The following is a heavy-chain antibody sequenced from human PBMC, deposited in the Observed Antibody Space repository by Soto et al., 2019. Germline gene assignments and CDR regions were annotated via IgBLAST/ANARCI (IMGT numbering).Heavy chain of an antibody. CDR1: GGSLSSSDFY. CDR3: AVVDSTGNWFDP. J-gene: IGHJ5*02. Sequence: TSETLSLTRTVSGGSLSSSDFYWGWVRQTPGKGLEFIGSMYYSGTTYYNPSLKSRVTISVDTSKNQFTLKLISVTAADTAVYYCAVVDSTGNWFDPWGEGALVTVS. D-gene: IGHD6-25*01. CDR2: MYYSGTT. V-gene: IGHV4-39*01.